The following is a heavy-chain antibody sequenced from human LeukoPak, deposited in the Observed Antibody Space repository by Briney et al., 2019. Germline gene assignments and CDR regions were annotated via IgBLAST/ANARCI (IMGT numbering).Heavy chain of an antibody. Sequence: GGSLRLSCAASGFTFSSYGMRWVRQAPGKGLEWVAVIWYDGSNKYYADSVKGRFTISRDNSKNTPYLQMNSLRAEDTAVYYCARDSNDYGDYGVYWGQGTLVTVSS. CDR2: IWYDGSNK. CDR1: GFTFSSYG. D-gene: IGHD4-17*01. CDR3: ARDSNDYGDYGVY. V-gene: IGHV3-33*01. J-gene: IGHJ4*02.